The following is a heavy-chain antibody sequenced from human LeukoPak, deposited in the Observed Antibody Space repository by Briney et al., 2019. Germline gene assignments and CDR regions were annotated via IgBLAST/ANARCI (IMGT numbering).Heavy chain of an antibody. CDR2: IYYSGST. CDR3: ASPTYGGSY. V-gene: IGHV4-39*01. J-gene: IGHJ4*02. D-gene: IGHD1-26*01. CDR1: GGSISSSSYY. Sequence: SETLSLTCTVSGGSISSSSYYWGWIRQPPGKGLEWIGSIYYSGSTYYNPSLKSRVTISVDTSKNQFSLKLSSVTAAGTAVYCCASPTYGGSYWGQGTLVTVSS.